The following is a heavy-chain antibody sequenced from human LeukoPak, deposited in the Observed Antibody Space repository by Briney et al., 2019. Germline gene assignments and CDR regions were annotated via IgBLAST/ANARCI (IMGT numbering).Heavy chain of an antibody. V-gene: IGHV4-34*01. D-gene: IGHD3-3*01. CDR2: INHSGST. Sequence: PSETLSLTCAVYGGSFSDYYWSWIRQPPGKGLEWIGEINHSGSTNYNPSLKSRVAISVDTSKNQFSLKLSSVTAADTAVYYCARALEGRADRWFDPWGQGTLVTVSS. J-gene: IGHJ5*02. CDR1: GGSFSDYY. CDR3: ARALEGRADRWFDP.